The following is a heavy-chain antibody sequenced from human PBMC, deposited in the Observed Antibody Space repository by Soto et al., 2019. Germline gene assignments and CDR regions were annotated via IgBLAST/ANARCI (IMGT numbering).Heavy chain of an antibody. J-gene: IGHJ6*02. CDR3: ARDFDEYSSSWHYYYYYYGMDV. CDR2: ISYDGSNK. V-gene: IGHV3-30-3*01. D-gene: IGHD6-13*01. CDR1: GFTFSSYA. Sequence: GGSLRLSCAASGFTFSSYAMHWVRQAPGKGLEWVAVISYDGSNKYYADSVKGRFTISRDNSKNTLYLQMNSLRAEDTAMYYCARDFDEYSSSWHYYYYYYGMDVWGQGTTVTVSS.